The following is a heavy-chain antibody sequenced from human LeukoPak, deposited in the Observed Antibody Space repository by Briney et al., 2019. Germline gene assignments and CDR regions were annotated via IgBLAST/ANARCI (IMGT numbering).Heavy chain of an antibody. D-gene: IGHD6-6*01. CDR1: GYTFTSYY. V-gene: IGHV1-46*01. J-gene: IGHJ2*01. CDR2: INPSGGST. Sequence: ASVKVSCKASGYTFTSYYMHWVRQAPGQGLEWMGIINPSGGSTSYAQKFQGRVTMTRDTSISTAYMELSRLRSDDTAVYYCARDPQAARPSWYFDLWGRGTLVTVSS. CDR3: ARDPQAARPSWYFDL.